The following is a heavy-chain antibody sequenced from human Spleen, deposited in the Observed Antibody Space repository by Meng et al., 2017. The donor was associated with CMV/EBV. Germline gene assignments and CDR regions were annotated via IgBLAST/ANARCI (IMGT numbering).Heavy chain of an antibody. V-gene: IGHV1-46*01. J-gene: IGHJ3*02. CDR1: Y. CDR3: ARGESPQGPQFRIQLWLLSALDI. Sequence: YMHWVRQAPGQGLEWMGIINPSGGSTNFAQKFQGRVTMTRDTSTSTVYMELSSLRSEDTAVYYCARGESPQGPQFRIQLWLLSALDIWGQGTMVTVSS. CDR2: INPSGGST. D-gene: IGHD5-18*01.